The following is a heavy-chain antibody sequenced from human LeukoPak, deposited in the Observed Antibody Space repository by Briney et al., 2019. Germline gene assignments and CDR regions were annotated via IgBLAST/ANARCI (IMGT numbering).Heavy chain of an antibody. V-gene: IGHV4-4*07. D-gene: IGHD2-2*01. CDR2: IYTSVST. CDR3: ARGIYCSSTTCYYYYYYMDV. CDR1: GGSISAYY. Sequence: PSETLSLTSTVPGGSISAYYWSWIRHRPGKGLEWIWRIYTSVSTNYNPSLKSRVTMSLDTSKHQFSLKLSSVTAADTAVYYCARGIYCSSTTCYYYYYYMDVWGKGTTVTVSS. J-gene: IGHJ6*03.